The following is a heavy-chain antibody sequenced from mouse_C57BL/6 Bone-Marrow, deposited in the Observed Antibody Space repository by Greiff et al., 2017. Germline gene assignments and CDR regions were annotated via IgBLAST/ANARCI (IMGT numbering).Heavy chain of an antibody. D-gene: IGHD1-1*01. CDR2: IYPRSGNT. V-gene: IGHV1-81*01. CDR3: ARLEFDGSSGDWYFDV. J-gene: IGHJ1*03. CDR1: GYTFTSYG. Sequence: QVQLQQSGAELARPGASVKLSCKASGYTFTSYGISWVKQRTGQGLEWIGEIYPRSGNTYYKEKFKGKATLTADKSSSTAYMELRSLTSEDSAVYFCARLEFDGSSGDWYFDVGGTGTTVTVSS.